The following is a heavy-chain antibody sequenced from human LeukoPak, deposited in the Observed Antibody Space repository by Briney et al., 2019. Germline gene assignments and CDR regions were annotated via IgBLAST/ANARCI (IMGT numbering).Heavy chain of an antibody. J-gene: IGHJ4*02. Sequence: SDTLSLTCAVYVGSFSGYYSSWIRQPPGKGLEWIGEINHSGSTNYNPSLKSRVTISVDTSKNQSSLKLFSVTAADTAHYYSARKEGRSDYHPLFDYWGQGLLVTVSS. CDR2: INHSGST. CDR1: VGSFSGYY. V-gene: IGHV4-34*01. CDR3: ARKEGRSDYHPLFDY. D-gene: IGHD4-11*01.